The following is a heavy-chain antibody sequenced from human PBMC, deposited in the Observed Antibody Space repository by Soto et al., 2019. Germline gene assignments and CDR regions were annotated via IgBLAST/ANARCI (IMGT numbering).Heavy chain of an antibody. CDR3: ARYQWLRACLT. D-gene: IGHD5-12*01. CDR1: GGTFSSYA. Sequence: QVQLVQSGADVKKPGSSEKVSCKASGGTFSSYAVSWVRQAPGQGLEWMGVIIPFVNTTHYAQKFQGRVTITADESTSTAYMELTSLRSEDTAVYYCARYQWLRACLTWGQGTLVTVSS. V-gene: IGHV1-69*01. CDR2: IIPFVNTT. J-gene: IGHJ4*02.